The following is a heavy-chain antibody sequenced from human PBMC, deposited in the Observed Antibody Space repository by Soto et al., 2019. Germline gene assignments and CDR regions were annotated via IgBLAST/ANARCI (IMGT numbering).Heavy chain of an antibody. J-gene: IGHJ6*03. V-gene: IGHV1-18*01. CDR3: ATRGNPLVAV. CDR2: INRYNGIT. CDR1: ESDG. Sequence: QVQLVQSGSELKKPGASVKVSCKVPESDGITWVRQARGQGLEWMGWINRYNGITNYAYKFQDRVTMTIDTTTRTGYRKLRRLRSDDAAVYDCATRGNPLVAVGGKGTTVNVSS.